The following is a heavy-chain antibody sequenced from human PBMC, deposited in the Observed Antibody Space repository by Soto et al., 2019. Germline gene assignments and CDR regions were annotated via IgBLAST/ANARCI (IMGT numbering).Heavy chain of an antibody. V-gene: IGHV3-66*01. J-gene: IGHJ4*02. CDR2: IYGGGST. CDR1: GLTVTSTY. Sequence: PGGSLRLSSAASGLTVTSTYMSWVRQAPGKGLEWVSIIYGGGSTYHADSVKGRFTISRDNSKNTVYLQMNSLEVEDTAVYYCARYPYGGCYDYWGQGILVTVSS. CDR3: ARYPYGGCYDY. D-gene: IGHD3-16*01.